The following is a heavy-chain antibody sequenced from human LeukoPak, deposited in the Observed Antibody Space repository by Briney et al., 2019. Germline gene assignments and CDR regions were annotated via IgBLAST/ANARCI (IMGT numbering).Heavy chain of an antibody. CDR2: IKQDGSEQ. J-gene: IGHJ4*02. Sequence: GGSLRLSCAASGFTFSHYYMSWVRQAPGKGLEWVANIKQDGSEQFYLDSVKGRFTISRDNSNSVYLQMISLRPEDTAVYYCVKSSGYSGYDHGDYWGQGTMVTVSS. CDR1: GFTFSHYY. V-gene: IGHV3-7*01. CDR3: VKSSGYSGYDHGDY. D-gene: IGHD5-12*01.